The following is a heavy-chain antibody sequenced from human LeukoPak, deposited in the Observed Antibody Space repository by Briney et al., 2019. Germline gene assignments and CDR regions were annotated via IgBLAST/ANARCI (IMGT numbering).Heavy chain of an antibody. Sequence: SETLSLTCTVSGDSISTYYWSWIRQPAGKGLEWIGRIYTSGSTNYNPSLKSRVTMSVDTSKNQFSLKLSSVTAADTAVYYCARGYYDSSAYYSADYWGQGTLVTVSS. J-gene: IGHJ4*02. V-gene: IGHV4-4*07. CDR2: IYTSGST. D-gene: IGHD3-22*01. CDR3: ARGYYDSSAYYSADY. CDR1: GDSISTYY.